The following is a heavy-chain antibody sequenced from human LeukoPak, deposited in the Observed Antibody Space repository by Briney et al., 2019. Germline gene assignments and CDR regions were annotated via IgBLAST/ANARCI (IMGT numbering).Heavy chain of an antibody. J-gene: IGHJ3*02. CDR1: GYTFTSYG. CDR2: ISGYNGNT. Sequence: GASVKVSCKASGYTFTSYGMSWVRQAPGQGLEWLGWISGYNGNTNYAQKVQGRVTMTTDRSTSTAYMELRSLRSDDTAVYYCARDSQYDSSGHWQPIDGFDIWGQGTMVTVSS. D-gene: IGHD3-22*01. CDR3: ARDSQYDSSGHWQPIDGFDI. V-gene: IGHV1-18*01.